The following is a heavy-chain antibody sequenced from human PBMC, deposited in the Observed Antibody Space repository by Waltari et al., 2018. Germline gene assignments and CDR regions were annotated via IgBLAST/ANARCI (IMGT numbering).Heavy chain of an antibody. CDR2: INHSGST. CDR3: ARLNSSSWGAGYYYYGMDV. V-gene: IGHV4-34*01. CDR1: GGSFSGYY. J-gene: IGHJ6*02. Sequence: QVQLQQWGAGLLKPSETLSLTCAVYGGSFSGYYWSWIRQPPVQGLEWIGEINHSGSTNYNPSLKSRVTISVDTSKNQFSLKLSSVTAADTAVYYCARLNSSSWGAGYYYYGMDVWGQGTTVTVSS. D-gene: IGHD6-13*01.